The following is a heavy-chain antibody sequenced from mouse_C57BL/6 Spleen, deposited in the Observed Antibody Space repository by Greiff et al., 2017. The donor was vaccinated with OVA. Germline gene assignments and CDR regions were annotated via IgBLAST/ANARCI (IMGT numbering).Heavy chain of an antibody. CDR2: IDPSDSYT. CDR1: GYTFTSYW. CDR3: ARGLTGTSWFAY. D-gene: IGHD4-1*01. J-gene: IGHJ3*01. Sequence: VQLQQPGAELVKPGASVKLSCKASGYTFTSYWMQWVKQRPGQGLEWIGEIDPSDSYTNYNHKFKGQATLTVDTSFSTAYMQLSCLTCEDSAFYYCARGLTGTSWFAYWGQGTLVTVSA. V-gene: IGHV1-50*01.